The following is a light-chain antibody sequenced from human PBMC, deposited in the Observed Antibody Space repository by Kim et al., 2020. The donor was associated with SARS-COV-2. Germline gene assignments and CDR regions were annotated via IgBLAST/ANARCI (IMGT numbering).Light chain of an antibody. V-gene: IGKV3-20*01. J-gene: IGKJ2*01. Sequence: SPGERATLSCRASQSVTSDYLAWHQQKPGQAPRHLIYGASSRATGIPDRFSGSGSGTDFSLTICTLESEDFAVYYCQQYGSSPYTFGQGTKLEI. CDR2: GAS. CDR3: QQYGSSPYT. CDR1: QSVTSDY.